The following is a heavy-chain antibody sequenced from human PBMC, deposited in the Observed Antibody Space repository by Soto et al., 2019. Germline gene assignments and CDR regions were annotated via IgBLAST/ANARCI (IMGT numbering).Heavy chain of an antibody. CDR2: INPSGGGT. J-gene: IGHJ2*01. CDR1: GYTFTSYY. V-gene: IGHV1-46*01. CDR3: ARDITTLVTPTWYFDL. Sequence: ASVKVSCKASGYTFTSYYMHWVRQAPGQGLEWMGIINPSGGGTSYAQKFQGRVTMTRDTSTSTVYMELSSLRSEDTAVYYCARDITTLVTPTWYFDLWGRGTLVTVSS. D-gene: IGHD3-3*01.